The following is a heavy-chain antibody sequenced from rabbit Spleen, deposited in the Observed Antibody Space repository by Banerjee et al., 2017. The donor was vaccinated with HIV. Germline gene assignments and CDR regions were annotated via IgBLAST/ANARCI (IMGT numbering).Heavy chain of an antibody. D-gene: IGHD4-1*01. V-gene: IGHV1S45*01. CDR3: ARDLAGVIGWNFNL. CDR1: GFSFSSSYW. Sequence: QEQLVESGGGLVQPEGSLTLTCKASGFSFSSSYWICWVRQAPGKGLEWIACIYAGSSGSTYYANWAKGRFTISKTSSTTVTLEMTSLTAADTATYFCARDLAGVIGWNFNLWGPGTLVTVS. J-gene: IGHJ4*01. CDR2: IYAGSSGST.